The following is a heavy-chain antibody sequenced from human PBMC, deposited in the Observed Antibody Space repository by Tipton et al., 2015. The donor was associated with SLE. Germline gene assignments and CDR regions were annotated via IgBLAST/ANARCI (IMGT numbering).Heavy chain of an antibody. CDR3: ARDGAD. V-gene: IGHV3-30*04. CDR1: GFTFSSYA. D-gene: IGHD3-16*01. Sequence: SLRLSCAASGFTFSSYAMHWVRQAPGKGLEWVAVISYDGSNKYYADSVKGRFTISRDNSKNTLYLQMNSLRAEDTAVYFCARDGADWGQGTMATVSS. CDR2: ISYDGSNK. J-gene: IGHJ3*01.